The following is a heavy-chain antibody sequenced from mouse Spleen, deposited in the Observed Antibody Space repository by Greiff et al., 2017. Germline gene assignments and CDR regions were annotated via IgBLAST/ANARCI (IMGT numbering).Heavy chain of an antibody. J-gene: IGHJ4*01. CDR3: ASPSYGSSLYYAMDY. CDR1: GFSLTSYG. D-gene: IGHD1-1*01. CDR2: IWSGGST. Sequence: QVQLKQSGPGLVQPSQSLSITCTVSGFSLTSYGVHWVRQSPGKGLEWLGVIWSGGSTDYNAAFISRLSISKDNSKSQVFFKMNSLQADDTAIYYCASPSYGSSLYYAMDYWGQGTSVTVSS. V-gene: IGHV2-2*01.